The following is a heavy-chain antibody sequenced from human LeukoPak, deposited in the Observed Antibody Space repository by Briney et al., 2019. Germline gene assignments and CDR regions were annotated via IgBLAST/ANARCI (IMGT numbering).Heavy chain of an antibody. CDR3: AREGPGGQLLYSGYNWFDP. Sequence: GGSLRLSCAASGFTFSSYAMHWVRQAPGKGLEWVAVISYDGSNKYYADSVKGRFTISRDNSKNTLYLQMNSLRAEDTAVYYCAREGPGGQLLYSGYNWFDPWGQGTLVTVSS. J-gene: IGHJ5*02. V-gene: IGHV3-30-3*01. CDR2: ISYDGSNK. D-gene: IGHD2-2*02. CDR1: GFTFSSYA.